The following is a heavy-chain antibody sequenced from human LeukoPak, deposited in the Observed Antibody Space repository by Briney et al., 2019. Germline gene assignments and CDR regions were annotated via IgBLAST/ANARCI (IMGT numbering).Heavy chain of an antibody. V-gene: IGHV1-69*04. D-gene: IGHD2-21*02. CDR3: ARDSAYCGCDCYSRAFDI. CDR2: IIPILGIA. CDR1: GGTFSSYA. Sequence: SVKVSCKASGGTFSSYAISWVRQAPGQGLEWMGRIIPILGIANYAQKFQGRVTTTADKSTSTAYMGLSSLRSEDTAVYYCARDSAYCGCDCYSRAFDIWGQGTMVTVSP. J-gene: IGHJ3*02.